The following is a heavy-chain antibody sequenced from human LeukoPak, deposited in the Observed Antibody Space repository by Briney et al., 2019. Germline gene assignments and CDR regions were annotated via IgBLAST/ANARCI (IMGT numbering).Heavy chain of an antibody. CDR2: INSDGSTT. D-gene: IGHD2/OR15-2a*01. V-gene: IGHV3-74*01. J-gene: IGHJ6*02. CDR1: GFTFSSYA. Sequence: GGSLRLSCAASGFTFSSYAMHWVRQAPGKGLVWVSRINSDGSTTNYADSVKGRFTISRDNAKNTLFLQMNSLRAEDTAVYYCASLQNVPSYYYYYVMDVWGQGTTVTVSS. CDR3: ASLQNVPSYYYYYVMDV.